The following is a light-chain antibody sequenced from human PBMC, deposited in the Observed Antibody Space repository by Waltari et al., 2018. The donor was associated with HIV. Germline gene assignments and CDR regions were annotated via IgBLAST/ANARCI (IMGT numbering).Light chain of an antibody. Sequence: EIVMTQSPATLSVSPGERANLSCRASQSVSSNLAWYQQKPGQAPRLLIYGASTRATGIPARFSGSGSGTEFTLTISSLQSEDFAVYYCKQYNNWPFTFGGGTKVEIK. CDR3: KQYNNWPFT. J-gene: IGKJ4*01. V-gene: IGKV3-15*01. CDR1: QSVSSN. CDR2: GAS.